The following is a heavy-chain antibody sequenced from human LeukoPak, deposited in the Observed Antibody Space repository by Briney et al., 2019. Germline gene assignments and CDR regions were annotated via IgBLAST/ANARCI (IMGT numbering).Heavy chain of an antibody. CDR2: ISGSGGST. Sequence: GGPLRLSCAASGFTFSSYAMSWVRQAPGKGLEWVSAISGSGGSTHYADSVKGRFTISRDNSKNTLYLQMNSLRAEDTAVYYCAKAAGATSSRWFDPWGQGTLVTVSS. CDR1: GFTFSSYA. CDR3: AKAAGATSSRWFDP. V-gene: IGHV3-23*01. D-gene: IGHD1-26*01. J-gene: IGHJ5*02.